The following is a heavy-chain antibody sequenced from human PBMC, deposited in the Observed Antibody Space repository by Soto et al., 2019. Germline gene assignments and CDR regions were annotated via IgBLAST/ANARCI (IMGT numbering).Heavy chain of an antibody. Sequence: QLQLQESGSGLVKPSQTLSLTCAVSGGSISSGGYSWSWIRQPPGKGLEWIGYIYHSGSTYYNPSLKSRVTISVDRSKNQFSLKLSSVTAADTAVYYCARSITGTTFGGESGAFDIWGQGTMVTVSS. J-gene: IGHJ3*02. V-gene: IGHV4-30-2*01. CDR3: ARSITGTTFGGESGAFDI. D-gene: IGHD1-20*01. CDR2: IYHSGST. CDR1: GGSISSGGYS.